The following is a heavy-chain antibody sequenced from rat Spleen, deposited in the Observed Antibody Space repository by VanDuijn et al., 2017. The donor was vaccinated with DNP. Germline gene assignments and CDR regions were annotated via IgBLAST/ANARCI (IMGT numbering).Heavy chain of an antibody. Sequence: EVQLVESGGGLVQPGRSLKLSCVVSGMIFSDYHMAWVRQTPKKGLEWVATSNNDGKNTYYRDSVKGRFTASRDNAKNTVYLQMDSLTSDDTATYFCGRDTGHWGQGVTVTVSS. CDR3: GRDTGH. J-gene: IGHJ2*01. V-gene: IGHV5-7*01. CDR2: SNNDGKNT. CDR1: GMIFSDYH. D-gene: IGHD4-2*01.